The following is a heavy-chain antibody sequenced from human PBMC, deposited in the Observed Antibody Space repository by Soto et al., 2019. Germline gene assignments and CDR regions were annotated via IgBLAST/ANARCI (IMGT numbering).Heavy chain of an antibody. D-gene: IGHD6-19*01. Sequence: GASVKVSCKASGYTFTSYAMHWVRQAPGQRLEWMGWINAGNGNTKYSQKFQGRVTITRDTSASTAYMELSSLRSEDTAVYYCARAYSPTPWIAVAGRFDPWGQGTLVTSPQ. CDR1: GYTFTSYA. J-gene: IGHJ5*02. CDR3: ARAYSPTPWIAVAGRFDP. CDR2: INAGNGNT. V-gene: IGHV1-3*01.